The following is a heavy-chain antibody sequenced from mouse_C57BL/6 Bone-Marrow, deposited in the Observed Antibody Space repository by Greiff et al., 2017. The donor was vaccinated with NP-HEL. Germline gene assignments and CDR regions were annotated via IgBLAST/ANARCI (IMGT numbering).Heavy chain of an antibody. CDR3: ARRGGYDPFDY. CDR2: ISSGGSYT. CDR1: GFTFSSYG. Sequence: EVQGVESGGDLVKPGGSLKLSCAASGFTFSSYGMSWVRQTPDKRLEWVATISSGGSYTYYPDSVKGRFTISRDNAKNTLYLQMSSLKSEDTAMYYCARRGGYDPFDYWGQGTTLTVSS. D-gene: IGHD2-2*01. V-gene: IGHV5-6*01. J-gene: IGHJ2*01.